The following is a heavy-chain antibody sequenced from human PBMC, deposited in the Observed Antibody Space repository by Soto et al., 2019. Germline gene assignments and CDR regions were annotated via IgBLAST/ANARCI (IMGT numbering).Heavy chain of an antibody. Sequence: QVQLQESGPGLVKPSETLSLTCTISGGPMSNYYCSWFRQPPGQGLKWIGYMGYNGYTRYNPSLRCRVTFLRDTSRNQFSLTLSSVTAAAPALYYCARQGFGELHGLVDVWGQGTTVTVSS. CDR2: MGYNGYT. J-gene: IGHJ6*02. D-gene: IGHD3-10*01. CDR3: ARQGFGELHGLVDV. CDR1: GGPMSNYY. V-gene: IGHV4-59*08.